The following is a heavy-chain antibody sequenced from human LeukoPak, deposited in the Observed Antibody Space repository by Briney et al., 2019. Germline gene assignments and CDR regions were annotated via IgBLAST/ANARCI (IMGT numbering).Heavy chain of an antibody. Sequence: GGSLRLSCAASGFTFSSYAMSWVRQAPGKGLEWVSSITSSGGSTYYAGSVKGQFTISRDNSKNTVYLKMNSLSAEDTAVYYCAKDRPNYYDSSGHYYRRNGDYWGQGTLVTVSS. CDR2: ITSSGGST. J-gene: IGHJ4*02. D-gene: IGHD3-22*01. V-gene: IGHV3-23*01. CDR1: GFTFSSYA. CDR3: AKDRPNYYDSSGHYYRRNGDY.